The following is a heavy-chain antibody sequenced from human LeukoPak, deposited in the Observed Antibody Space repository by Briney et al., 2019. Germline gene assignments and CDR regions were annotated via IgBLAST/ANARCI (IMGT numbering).Heavy chain of an antibody. V-gene: IGHV4-4*07. CDR3: ARHSGLPWFDP. J-gene: IGHJ5*02. CDR2: IYTTGST. D-gene: IGHD1-26*01. Sequence: SETLSLTCTVSGGSISSYYWTWIRQPAGKGLEWIGRIYTTGSTNYKPSLNSRVTMSVDTSKNQCSLKLSSVPAADTAVYYCARHSGLPWFDPWGQGTLVTVSS. CDR1: GGSISSYY.